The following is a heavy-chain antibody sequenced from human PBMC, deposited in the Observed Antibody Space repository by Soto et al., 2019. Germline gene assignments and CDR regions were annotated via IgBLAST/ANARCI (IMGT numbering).Heavy chain of an antibody. CDR1: GYTFTSYA. D-gene: IGHD3-10*01. CDR3: ARGASMVRGVILDAFDI. J-gene: IGHJ3*02. Sequence: QVQLVQSGAEVKKPGASVKVSCKASGYTFTSYAMHWVRQAPGQRLEWMGWINAGNGNTKYSQKFQGRVTITRDTPAGTAYMELSSLRSEDTAVYYCARGASMVRGVILDAFDIWGQGTMVTVSS. V-gene: IGHV1-3*01. CDR2: INAGNGNT.